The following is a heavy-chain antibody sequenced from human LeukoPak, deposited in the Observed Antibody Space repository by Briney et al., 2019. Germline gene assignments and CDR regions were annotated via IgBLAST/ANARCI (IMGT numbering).Heavy chain of an antibody. J-gene: IGHJ4*02. CDR3: ARDLHLGSIAVAGSTFDY. Sequence: RASVKVSCKASGYTFTSYGISWVRQAPGQGLEWMGRISAYNGNTNYAQKLQGRVTMTTDTSTSTAYMELRSLRSDDTAVYYCARDLHLGSIAVAGSTFDYWGQGTLVTVSS. CDR1: GYTFTSYG. D-gene: IGHD6-19*01. CDR2: ISAYNGNT. V-gene: IGHV1-18*01.